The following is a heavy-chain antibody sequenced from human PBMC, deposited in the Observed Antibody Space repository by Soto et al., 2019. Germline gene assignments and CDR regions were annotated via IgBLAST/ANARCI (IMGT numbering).Heavy chain of an antibody. D-gene: IGHD2-21*02. CDR2: IRSDGTTI. CDR3: VRDHDFAFDT. CDR1: GFTFSDNP. J-gene: IGHJ4*02. V-gene: IGHV3-48*02. Sequence: EAHLVESGGGLVQPGGSLRLSCAASGFTFSDNPMNWVRLAPGKGLEWVSHIRSDGTTIYYADSVKGRFTISRDNAKNSLYLHINSLRDEDTAIYYCVRDHDFAFDTWGQGTLVTVSS.